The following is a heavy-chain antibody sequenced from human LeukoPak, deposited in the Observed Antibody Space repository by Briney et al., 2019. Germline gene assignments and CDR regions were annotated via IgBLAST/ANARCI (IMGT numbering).Heavy chain of an antibody. CDR2: IYIGGIT. Sequence: GGSLRLSCAASGFTVSSNYMSWVRQAPGKGLEWVSVIYIGGITYYANSLKGRFTISRDNSKNTLYLQMNSLRAEDTAVYYCARGSFWSLNWGQGTLVTVSS. CDR1: GFTVSSNY. J-gene: IGHJ4*02. CDR3: ARGSFWSLN. D-gene: IGHD3-16*02. V-gene: IGHV3-53*01.